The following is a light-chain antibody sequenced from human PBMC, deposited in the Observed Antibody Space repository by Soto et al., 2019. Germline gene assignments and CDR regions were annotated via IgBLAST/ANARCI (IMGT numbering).Light chain of an antibody. Sequence: EIVMTQSPATLSMSPGQSATLSCRASQNIHNNLAWYQQRPGQAPRLLIYGPSIRATGIPARFSGSGSGTEFTLTISSLQSEDSAVYYCQQYNNWPPYTFGQGTKLEIQ. J-gene: IGKJ2*01. V-gene: IGKV3-15*01. CDR1: QNIHNN. CDR3: QQYNNWPPYT. CDR2: GPS.